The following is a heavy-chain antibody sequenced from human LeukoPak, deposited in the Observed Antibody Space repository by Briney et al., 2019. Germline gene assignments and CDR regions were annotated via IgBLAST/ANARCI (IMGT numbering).Heavy chain of an antibody. CDR3: TRAGSYFDY. V-gene: IGHV4-59*01. CDR1: GGSISSYS. Sequence: PSETLSLTCTVSGGSISSYSMHWVRQPPERGLEWIGYIYYSGSTNYNPSLKSRVTISVDTSKNQRSLQLTSVTAADTAFYLCTRAGSYFDYWGQGTLVTVSS. CDR2: IYYSGST. J-gene: IGHJ4*02.